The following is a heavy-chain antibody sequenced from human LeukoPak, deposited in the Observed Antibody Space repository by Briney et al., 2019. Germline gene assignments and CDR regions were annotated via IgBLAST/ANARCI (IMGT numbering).Heavy chain of an antibody. V-gene: IGHV3-48*03. Sequence: GGSLRLSCAASGFTFSSYEMNWVRQAPGKGLEWVSYISSSGSTIYYADSVKGRFTISRDNAKNSLYLQMNSLRAEDTAVYYCARTPCSSGDDWGQGTPVPVSS. CDR2: ISSSGSTI. J-gene: IGHJ4*02. CDR3: ARTPCSSGDD. D-gene: IGHD6-13*01. CDR1: GFTFSSYE.